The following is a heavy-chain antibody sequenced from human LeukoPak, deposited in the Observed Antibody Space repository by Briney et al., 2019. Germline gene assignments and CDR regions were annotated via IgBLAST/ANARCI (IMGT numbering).Heavy chain of an antibody. V-gene: IGHV1-69*13. CDR2: IIPIFGTA. CDR3: ARDALRFTDAAQTTVTTRFLNWFDP. CDR1: GGTFSSYA. J-gene: IGHJ5*02. Sequence: GASVKVSFKASGGTFSSYAISWVRQAPGQGLEWMGGIIPIFGTANYAQKFQGRVTITADESTSTAYMELRSLRSDDTAVYYCARDALRFTDAAQTTVTTRFLNWFDPWGQGTLVTVSS. D-gene: IGHD4-17*01.